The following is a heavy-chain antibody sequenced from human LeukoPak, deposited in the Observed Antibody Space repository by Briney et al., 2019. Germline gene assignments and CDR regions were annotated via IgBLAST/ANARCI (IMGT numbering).Heavy chain of an antibody. CDR3: AKDLERFGEDPRYFDF. CDR2: ISSDSRYI. V-gene: IGHV3-21*01. D-gene: IGHD3-10*01. CDR1: GFTFDDYG. Sequence: GGSLRLSCAASGFTFDDYGMSWVRQTPGKGLEWVSSISSDSRYIYYADSVKGRFTISRDNSKNTLYLQMNSLRAEDTAVYYCAKDLERFGEDPRYFDFWGQGTLVTVSS. J-gene: IGHJ4*02.